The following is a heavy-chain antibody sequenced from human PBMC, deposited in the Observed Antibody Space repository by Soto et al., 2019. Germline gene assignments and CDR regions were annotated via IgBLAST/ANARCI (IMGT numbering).Heavy chain of an antibody. J-gene: IGHJ6*02. D-gene: IGHD5-18*01. CDR2: INPNSGGT. V-gene: IGHV1-2*04. CDR1: GYTFTGYY. CDR3: ARDRVGKVSYVHYYYYGMDV. Sequence: GASVKVSCKASGYTFTGYYRHGVRQAPGQGLEWMGWINPNSGGTNYAQKFQGWVTMTRDTSISTAYMELSRLRADDPAVYYCARDRVGKVSYVHYYYYGMDVWGQGTTVTVAS.